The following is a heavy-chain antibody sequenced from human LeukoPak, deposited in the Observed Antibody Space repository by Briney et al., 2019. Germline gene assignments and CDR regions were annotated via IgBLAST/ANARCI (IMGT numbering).Heavy chain of an antibody. J-gene: IGHJ6*03. Sequence: GASVKVSCKASGYTFTSYGISWVRQAPGQGLEWMGWISAYNGNTNYAQKLQGRVTMTTDTSTSTAYMELRSLRSDDTAVYYCARLGYCSSTSCYVDYYYYYMDVWGKGTTVTIS. V-gene: IGHV1-18*01. D-gene: IGHD2-2*01. CDR3: ARLGYCSSTSCYVDYYYYYMDV. CDR2: ISAYNGNT. CDR1: GYTFTSYG.